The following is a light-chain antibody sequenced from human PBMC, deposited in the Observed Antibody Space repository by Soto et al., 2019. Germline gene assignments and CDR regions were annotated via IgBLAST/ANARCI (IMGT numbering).Light chain of an antibody. CDR2: DNS. J-gene: IGLJ1*01. CDR1: SSNIGAGYD. V-gene: IGLV1-40*01. CDR3: QSFDTSLRGHV. Sequence: QSVLTQPPSVSGAPGQRVTISCTGSSSNIGAGYDVHWYQQLPGTAPKLLIYDNSNRPSVIPDRFSASKSGTSASLAITGLQGDDEADYYCQSFDTSLRGHVFGAGTKLTVL.